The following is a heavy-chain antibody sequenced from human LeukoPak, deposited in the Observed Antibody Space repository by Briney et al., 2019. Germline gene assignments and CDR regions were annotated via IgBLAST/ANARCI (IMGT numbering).Heavy chain of an antibody. Sequence: GASVKVSCKASGYTFTGYYMHWVRQAPGQGLEWMGIINPSGGSTSYAQKFQGRVTMTRDMSTSTVYMELSSLRSEDTAVYYCARGRGITMIVEDAFDIWGQGTMVTVSS. D-gene: IGHD3-22*01. CDR1: GYTFTGYY. V-gene: IGHV1-46*01. CDR3: ARGRGITMIVEDAFDI. J-gene: IGHJ3*02. CDR2: INPSGGST.